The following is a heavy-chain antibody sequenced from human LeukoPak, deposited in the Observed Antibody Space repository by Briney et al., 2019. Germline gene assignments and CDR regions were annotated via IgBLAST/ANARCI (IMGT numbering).Heavy chain of an antibody. J-gene: IGHJ3*02. CDR1: GLTFRDYD. CDR3: ARDLVSGAYTFDI. Sequence: GGSLRLSCAASGLTFRDYDINWVRQAPGKGLEWVSYISGSGGTIYYADSVRGRFTIPRDNAKNSLYLQMNSLRAEDTAVYYCARDLVSGAYTFDIWGQGTMVTVSS. CDR2: ISGSGGTI. D-gene: IGHD3-16*01. V-gene: IGHV3-48*03.